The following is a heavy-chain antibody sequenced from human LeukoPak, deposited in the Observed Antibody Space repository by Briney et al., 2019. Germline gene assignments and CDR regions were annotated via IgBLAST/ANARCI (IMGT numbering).Heavy chain of an antibody. CDR1: GFTFSSYW. Sequence: GGSLRLSCAASGFTFSSYWMSWVRQAPGKGLEWVANIKQDGSEKYYVDSVKGRFTISRDNAKNSLYLQMNSLRAEDTAVYYCARDLMEDVGYYYMDVWGKGTTVTVSS. D-gene: IGHD2-15*01. J-gene: IGHJ6*03. V-gene: IGHV3-7*01. CDR2: IKQDGSEK. CDR3: ARDLMEDVGYYYMDV.